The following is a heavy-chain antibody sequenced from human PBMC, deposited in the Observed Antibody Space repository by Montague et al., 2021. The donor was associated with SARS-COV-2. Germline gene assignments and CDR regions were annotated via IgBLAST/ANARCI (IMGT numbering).Heavy chain of an antibody. D-gene: IGHD3-10*01. V-gene: IGHV4-59*01. J-gene: IGHJ4*02. CDR3: ARGEGHYYGSGTYPYY. CDR1: GGSITSYY. CDR2: IYYSGST. Sequence: SETLSLTCTVSGGSITSYYWSWIRQPPGKGLEYIGYIYYSGSTNYNPSLKSRVTMSVDTSKNQFSLKLSSVTAADTAVYYCARGEGHYYGSGTYPYYWGQGTLVTVSS.